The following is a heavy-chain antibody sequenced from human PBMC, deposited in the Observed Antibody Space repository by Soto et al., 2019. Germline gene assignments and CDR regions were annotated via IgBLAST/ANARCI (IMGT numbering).Heavy chain of an antibody. CDR1: GFTFRTYG. Sequence: QVQLVETGGGVVQPGRSLRLSCAASGFTFRTYGMHWVRQAPGKGLEWLAVISNNGINKYYADSVKGRFTISRDNSRDTLFLQMNILRGEDTAIYYCAKVIRADSTSSNFYYYSGLDVWGQGTTVTVSS. D-gene: IGHD6-6*01. CDR2: ISNNGINK. J-gene: IGHJ6*02. CDR3: AKVIRADSTSSNFYYYSGLDV. V-gene: IGHV3-30*18.